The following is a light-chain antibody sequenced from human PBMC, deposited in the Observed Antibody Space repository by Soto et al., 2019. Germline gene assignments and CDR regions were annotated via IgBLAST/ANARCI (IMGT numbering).Light chain of an antibody. Sequence: QSALTQPASVSGSPGQSITISCTGTSSDVGGYNYVSWYQQHPGKAPELMIYDVSNRPSGVSNRFSGSKSGNTASLTISGLQAEDEADYYCSSYTSSSTVVFGGGTSSPS. J-gene: IGLJ2*01. CDR2: DVS. CDR1: SSDVGGYNY. V-gene: IGLV2-14*01. CDR3: SSYTSSSTVV.